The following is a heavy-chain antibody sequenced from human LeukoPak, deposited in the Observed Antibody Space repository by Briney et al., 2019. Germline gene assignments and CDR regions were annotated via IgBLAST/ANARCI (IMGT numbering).Heavy chain of an antibody. CDR1: GYTLTELS. CDR3: ATDTLFGSGYTFDY. Sequence: ASVKASCKVSGYTLTELSMHWVRQAPGKGLEWMGGFDPEDGETIYAQKFQGRVTMTEDTSTDTAYMELSSLRSEDTAVYYCATDTLFGSGYTFDYWGQGTLVTVSS. J-gene: IGHJ4*02. V-gene: IGHV1-24*01. D-gene: IGHD3-22*01. CDR2: FDPEDGET.